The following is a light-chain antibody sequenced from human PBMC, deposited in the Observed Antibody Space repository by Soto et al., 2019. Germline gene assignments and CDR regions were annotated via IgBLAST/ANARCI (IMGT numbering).Light chain of an antibody. CDR1: SSEVGGYNY. Sequence: QSALTQPASVSGSPGQSITISSTGTSSEVGGYNYVSWYQQHPGKAPKLMIYDVSNRPSGVSNRFSGSKSGNTASLTISGLQAEDEADYYCSSYTSSSTLDVVFGGGTKLTVL. J-gene: IGLJ2*01. CDR3: SSYTSSSTLDVV. V-gene: IGLV2-14*01. CDR2: DVS.